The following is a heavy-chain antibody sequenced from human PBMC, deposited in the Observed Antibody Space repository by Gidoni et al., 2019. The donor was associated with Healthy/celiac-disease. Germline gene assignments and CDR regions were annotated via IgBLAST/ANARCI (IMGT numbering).Heavy chain of an antibody. D-gene: IGHD6-13*01. V-gene: IGHV3-53*01. CDR1: GFTVRSNY. CDR3: ARDGAQQQLVENDAFDI. Sequence: EVQLVESGGGLIQPGGSLRLSCAASGFTVRSNYMGWVRQAPGKGLAWVSVIYSGGSKYYADSVKGRFTISRDNSKNTLYLQMNSLRAEDTAVYYCARDGAQQQLVENDAFDIWGQGTMVTVSS. J-gene: IGHJ3*02. CDR2: IYSGGSK.